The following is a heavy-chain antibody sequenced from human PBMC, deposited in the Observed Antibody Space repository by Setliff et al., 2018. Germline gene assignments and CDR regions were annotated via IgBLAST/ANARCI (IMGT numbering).Heavy chain of an antibody. CDR3: SRAGRNNYDSSGYYYDLYYYNYMDV. V-gene: IGHV1-18*01. Sequence: ASVKVSCKASGYIFNTFGISWVRRAPGQGLEWIGWISPYNGDTKYAQKLQDRVTMTTDTSTSTAYMELRSLRSDDTAVYYCSRAGRNNYDSSGYYYDLYYYNYMDVWGKGTTVTVSS. CDR1: GYIFNTFG. J-gene: IGHJ6*03. CDR2: ISPYNGDT. D-gene: IGHD3-22*01.